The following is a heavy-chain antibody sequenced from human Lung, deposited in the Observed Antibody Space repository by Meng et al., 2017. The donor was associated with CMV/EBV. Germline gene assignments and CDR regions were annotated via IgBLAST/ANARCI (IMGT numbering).Heavy chain of an antibody. CDR1: GYAFISYD. CDR3: ARAGGNSNYYYGMDV. CDR2: MNPNSGKT. J-gene: IGHJ6*02. D-gene: IGHD4-23*01. V-gene: IGHV1-8*03. Sequence: SVXVSXXASGYAFISYDINWVRQATGQGLEWMGWMNPNSGKTGYAQKFQGRVTITRDISINTAYMEVSSLRSEDTAVYFCARAGGNSNYYYGMDVWGQGXTVTFSS.